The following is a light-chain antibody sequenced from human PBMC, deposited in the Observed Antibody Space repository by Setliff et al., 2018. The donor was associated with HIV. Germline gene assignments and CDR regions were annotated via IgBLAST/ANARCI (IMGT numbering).Light chain of an antibody. J-gene: IGLJ1*01. Sequence: SALTRPASVSGSPGQSITISCTGTSSDVGSYNLVSWYQQHPGKAPKLIIYEGNKRPSGVSTRFSGSKSGNTASLTISGLQAEDEADYYCCSFAGSSTSVFGTGTKVTVL. CDR3: CSFAGSSTSV. V-gene: IGLV2-23*01. CDR1: SSDVGSYNL. CDR2: EGN.